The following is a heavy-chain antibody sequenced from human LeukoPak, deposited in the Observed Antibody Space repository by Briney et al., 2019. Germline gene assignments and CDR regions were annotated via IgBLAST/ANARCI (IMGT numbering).Heavy chain of an antibody. CDR3: ARLDYDSSGYYRY. CDR2: IYYSGST. CDR1: GGSISSYY. J-gene: IGHJ4*02. V-gene: IGHV4-59*12. D-gene: IGHD3-22*01. Sequence: SETLSLTCTVSGGSISSYYWSWIRQPPGKGLEWIGYIYYSGSTNYNPSLKSRVTISVDTSKNQFSLKLSSVTAVDTAVYYCARLDYDSSGYYRYWGQGTLVTASS.